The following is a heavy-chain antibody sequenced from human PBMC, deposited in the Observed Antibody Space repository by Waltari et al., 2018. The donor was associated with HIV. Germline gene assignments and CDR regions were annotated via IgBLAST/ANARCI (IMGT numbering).Heavy chain of an antibody. CDR1: GFTISDTY. J-gene: IGHJ6*02. CDR2: IYSGGST. V-gene: IGHV3-53*01. D-gene: IGHD1-26*01. Sequence: EVQLVESGGGLIEPGGSLRLSCAASGFTISDTYMRWVRQAPGKGLEWVSVIYSGGSTYYADSVKGRFTISRDNSKNTLSLHMNSLRAEDTAVYYCARDPRSSGYYGMDVWGQGATVTVSS. CDR3: ARDPRSSGYYGMDV.